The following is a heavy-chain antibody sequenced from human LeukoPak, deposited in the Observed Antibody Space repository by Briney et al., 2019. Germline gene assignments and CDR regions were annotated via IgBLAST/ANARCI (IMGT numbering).Heavy chain of an antibody. D-gene: IGHD2-15*01. CDR1: GFTFSTYG. J-gene: IGHJ4*02. Sequence: PGRSLRLSCAASGFTFSTYGMHWVRQAPGKGLEWVAVISYDGSNKYYTDSVKGRFTISRDNSKNTLYLQMNSLRTEDTAVYYCAKSDLGHRSWQVGHFDYWGQRTLVTVSS. CDR2: ISYDGSNK. CDR3: AKSDLGHRSWQVGHFDY. V-gene: IGHV3-30*18.